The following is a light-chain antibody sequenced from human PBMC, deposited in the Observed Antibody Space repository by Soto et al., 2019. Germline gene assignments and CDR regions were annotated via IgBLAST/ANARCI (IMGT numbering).Light chain of an antibody. Sequence: DIPMTQSPSTLSASVGDRVTITCRASRTISSWLAWYQQKPGKAPKLLIYDASNLEGGVPSRFSGSGSGAEFTLTISSLQPDDFATYYCQQYSSYSPYTFGQGTKLEIK. CDR1: RTISSW. CDR2: DAS. V-gene: IGKV1-5*01. J-gene: IGKJ2*01. CDR3: QQYSSYSPYT.